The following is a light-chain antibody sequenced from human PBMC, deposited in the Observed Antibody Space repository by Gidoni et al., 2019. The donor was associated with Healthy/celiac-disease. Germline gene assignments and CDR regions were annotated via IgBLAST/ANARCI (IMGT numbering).Light chain of an antibody. Sequence: DIQMTQSPSSLSASVGDRATITCRASQSLSSYLNWYQQKPGKAPKLLIYAASSLQSGVPSRFSGSGSGTDFTLTISSLQPEDFATYYCQQSYSTPRTFGQGIKVEIK. CDR2: AAS. J-gene: IGKJ1*01. V-gene: IGKV1-39*01. CDR3: QQSYSTPRT. CDR1: QSLSSY.